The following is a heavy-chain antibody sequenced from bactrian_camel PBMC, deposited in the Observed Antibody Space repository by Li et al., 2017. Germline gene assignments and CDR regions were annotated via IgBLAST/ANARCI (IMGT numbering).Heavy chain of an antibody. V-gene: IGHV3S10*01. D-gene: IGHD3*01. CDR2: VDSDGTT. Sequence: VQLVESGGGLVQPGGSLRLSRAASGFTFSSYTMSWVRQAPGKEREGIAQVDSDGTTTYADSVKGRFTISRDNAKNTLYLQMNSLKPEDTAMYYCTKDRSYGTRNWVQSTRGQGTQVTVS. CDR1: GFTFSSYT. J-gene: IGHJ4*01. CDR3: TKDRSYGTRNWVQST.